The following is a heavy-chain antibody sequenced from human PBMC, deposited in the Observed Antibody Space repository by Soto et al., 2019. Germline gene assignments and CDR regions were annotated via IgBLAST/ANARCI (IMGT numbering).Heavy chain of an antibody. D-gene: IGHD2-2*01. J-gene: IGHJ6*02. V-gene: IGHV6-1*01. CDR2: TYYRSKWYH. CDR1: GDSVSSNSAA. Sequence: SQTLSLTCAISGDSVSSNSAAWNWIRQSPSRGLEWLGRTYYRSKWYHDYAVSVKSRITINPDTSKNQFSLQRNSVTPEDTAVYYCARGGRYCSSTSCYRTVWYYYYGMDVWGQGTTVTVSS. CDR3: ARGGRYCSSTSCYRTVWYYYYGMDV.